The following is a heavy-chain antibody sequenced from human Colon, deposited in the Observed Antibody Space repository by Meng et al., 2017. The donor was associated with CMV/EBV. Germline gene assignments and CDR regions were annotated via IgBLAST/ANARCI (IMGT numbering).Heavy chain of an antibody. V-gene: IGHV3-15*07. Sequence: CLDSTFPSSFFYINWVRQTPGKGLEWVGLIKTYSHGGTTLYDAAVKGRFSISRDDSINTVDLQMNSLKVEDTGVYYCAKEVAGSFPDWGPGTLVTVSS. J-gene: IGHJ4*02. CDR2: IKTYSHGGTT. CDR3: AKEVAGSFPD. D-gene: IGHD6-19*01. CDR1: TFPSSFFY.